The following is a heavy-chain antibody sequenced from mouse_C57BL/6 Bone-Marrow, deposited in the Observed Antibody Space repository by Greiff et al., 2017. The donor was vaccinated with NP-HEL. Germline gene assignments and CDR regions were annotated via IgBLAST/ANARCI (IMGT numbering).Heavy chain of an antibody. CDR1: GYTFTSYW. CDR3: ARYYYPWYFDV. CDR2: IHPNSGST. V-gene: IGHV1-64*01. J-gene: IGHJ1*03. Sequence: QVQLQQPGAELVKPGASVTLSCKASGYTFTSYWMHWVKQRPGQGLEWIGMIHPNSGSTNYNEKLKSKATLTVDKSSSPAYMQLSRLTSEDSAVYYCARYYYPWYFDVWGTGTAVTVSS. D-gene: IGHD1-1*02.